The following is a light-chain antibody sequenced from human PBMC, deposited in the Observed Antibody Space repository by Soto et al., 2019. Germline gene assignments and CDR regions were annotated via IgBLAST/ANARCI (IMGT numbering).Light chain of an antibody. CDR2: GAS. CDR3: QQYNNWPPT. Sequence: EIVLTQSPGTLSLSPGERATLSCRASQSVSSSYLAWYQQRRGQAPRLLIYGASKRAIGLPARFSGSGSGTEFTLTISSLQSEDFAVYYCQQYNNWPPTFGQGTKVDIK. V-gene: IGKV3-15*01. CDR1: QSVSSSY. J-gene: IGKJ1*01.